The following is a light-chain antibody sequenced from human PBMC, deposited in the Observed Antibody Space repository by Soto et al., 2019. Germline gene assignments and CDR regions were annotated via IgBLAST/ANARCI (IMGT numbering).Light chain of an antibody. CDR1: SSDVGGYNH. CDR3: TSYTSSSTYV. CDR2: EVS. V-gene: IGLV2-14*01. J-gene: IGLJ1*01. Sequence: QSVVTQPASVSESPGQSITISCAGTSSDVGGYNHVSWYQQHPDKAPKLMIYEVSNRPSGVSNRFSGSKSGNTASLTISGLQAEAEADYYCTSYTSSSTYVFGTGTKVTVL.